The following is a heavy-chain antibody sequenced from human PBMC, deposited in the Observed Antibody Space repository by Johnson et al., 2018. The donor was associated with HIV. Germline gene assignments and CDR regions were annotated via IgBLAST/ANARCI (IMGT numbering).Heavy chain of an antibody. CDR2: IKQDGREK. CDR1: GFTFSSYG. CDR3: ARANYYHN. D-gene: IGHD3-10*01. Sequence: VQLVESGGGVVQPGGSLRLSCAASGFTFSSYGMHWVRQAPGKGLEWVANIKQDGREKFYVDSVKGRFTISRDNAENSLYLQMNSLRAEDTAVYYCARANYYHNWGQGTIVTVSS. J-gene: IGHJ3*02. V-gene: IGHV3-7*01.